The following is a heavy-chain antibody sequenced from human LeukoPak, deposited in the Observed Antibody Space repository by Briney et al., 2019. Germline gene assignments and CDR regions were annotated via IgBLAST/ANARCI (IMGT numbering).Heavy chain of an antibody. CDR2: ISYDGANT. CDR3: VRDDGDDYLWGSHGAFDF. V-gene: IGHV3-30-3*01. CDR1: GFTFNSYA. D-gene: IGHD3-16*01. Sequence: PGGSPRLSCTASGFTFNSYALHWVRQAPGKGLEWVALISYDGANTYYADSMKGRFTISRDNSKNTLYLQMSSLRAEDTAVYYCVRDDGDDYLWGSHGAFDFWGQGAMVTVSS. J-gene: IGHJ3*01.